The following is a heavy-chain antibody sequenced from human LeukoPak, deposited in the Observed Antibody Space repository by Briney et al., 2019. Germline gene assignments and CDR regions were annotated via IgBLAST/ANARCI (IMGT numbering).Heavy chain of an antibody. Sequence: PGGSLRLSCAASGFTVSSYYMSWVRQAPGKGLEWVSVVHSIGTTSYADSVKGRFTISRDNSKNTLYLQMNSLRAEDTAVYYCAREGDYGDSVIWGQGTMVTVSS. J-gene: IGHJ3*02. CDR1: GFTVSSYY. V-gene: IGHV3-53*01. CDR3: AREGDYGDSVI. CDR2: VHSIGTT. D-gene: IGHD4-17*01.